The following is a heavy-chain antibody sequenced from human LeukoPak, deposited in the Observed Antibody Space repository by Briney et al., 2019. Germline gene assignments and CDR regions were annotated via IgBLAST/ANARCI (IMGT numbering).Heavy chain of an antibody. V-gene: IGHV4-39*01. Sequence: SETLSLTYTVSGGSISSSSYYWGWIRQPPGKGLEWIGSIYYSGSTYYNPSLKSQVTISVDTSKNQFSLKLSSVTAADTAVYYCASPKYCSGGSCYSGWYFDLWGRGTLVTVSS. CDR2: IYYSGST. J-gene: IGHJ2*01. CDR1: GGSISSSSYY. CDR3: ASPKYCSGGSCYSGWYFDL. D-gene: IGHD2-15*01.